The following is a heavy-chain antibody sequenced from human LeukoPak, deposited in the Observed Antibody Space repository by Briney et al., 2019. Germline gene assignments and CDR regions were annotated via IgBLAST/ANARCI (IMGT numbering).Heavy chain of an antibody. CDR1: GFTFSSYA. Sequence: PGRSLRLSCAASGFTFSSYAMHWVRQAPGKGLEWVAVISYDGSNKYYADSVKGRFTISRDNSKNTLYLQMNSLRAEDTAVYYCAKASYRRRYYDILTGYPWFDPWGQGTLVTVSS. J-gene: IGHJ5*02. V-gene: IGHV3-30-3*01. CDR2: ISYDGSNK. D-gene: IGHD3-9*01. CDR3: AKASYRRRYYDILTGYPWFDP.